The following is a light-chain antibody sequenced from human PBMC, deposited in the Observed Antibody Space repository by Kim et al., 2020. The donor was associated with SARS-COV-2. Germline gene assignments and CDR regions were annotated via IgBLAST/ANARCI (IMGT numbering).Light chain of an antibody. V-gene: IGKV1-6*01. CDR3: LQDYNYPWT. Sequence: IRDALGWYQQKPGKAPKLLIYETHNLQNGVPSRFSGSGSDTDFTLTITGLQPEDFATYYCLQDYNYPWTFGEGTKVEIK. J-gene: IGKJ1*01. CDR2: ETH. CDR1: IRDA.